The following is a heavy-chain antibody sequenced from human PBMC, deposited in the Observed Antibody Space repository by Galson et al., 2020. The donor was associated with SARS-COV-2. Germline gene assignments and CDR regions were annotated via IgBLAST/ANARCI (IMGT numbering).Heavy chain of an antibody. CDR2: FDPDDGET. J-gene: IGHJ5*02. D-gene: IGHD6-19*01. CDR3: ARGSPIMAVCGTSCGFGR. V-gene: IGHV1-24*01. Sequence: ASVKVSCKASGYTLTDLSMHWVRQAPGKGLEWMGGFDPDDGETIYAQKFQDRVTMTEDTSTDTAYLELSRLRSEDTAVYYCARGSPIMAVCGTSCGFGRWGQGNLVTVSS. CDR1: GYTLTDLS.